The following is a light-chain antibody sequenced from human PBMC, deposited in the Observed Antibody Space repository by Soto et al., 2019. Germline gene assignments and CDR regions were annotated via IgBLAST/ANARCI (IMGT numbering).Light chain of an antibody. Sequence: EIVMTQSPATLSVSPGERATLSCRASQSVSSKVAWYQQKPGQAPRLLIYDASTRATGIPDRFSGSGSETEFTLTISSLQSEDYAIYYCQQYNNWPPWTFGQGTKVDI. V-gene: IGKV3-15*01. CDR1: QSVSSK. J-gene: IGKJ1*01. CDR3: QQYNNWPPWT. CDR2: DAS.